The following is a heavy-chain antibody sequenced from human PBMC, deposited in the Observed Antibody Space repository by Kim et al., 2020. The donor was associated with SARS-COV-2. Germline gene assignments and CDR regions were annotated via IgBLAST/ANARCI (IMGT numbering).Heavy chain of an antibody. CDR3: AKTWTDWYFDL. J-gene: IGHJ2*01. D-gene: IGHD1-1*01. CDR1: GFTFSGYG. Sequence: GGSLRLSCAASGFTFSGYGMHWVRQAPGKGLEWVAVISSDGNNKNYVDSVKGRFTISRDSSKNTLYLQMNSLRAEDTAMYYCAKTWTDWYFDLWGRGTLVTVSS. V-gene: IGHV3-30*18. CDR2: ISSDGNNK.